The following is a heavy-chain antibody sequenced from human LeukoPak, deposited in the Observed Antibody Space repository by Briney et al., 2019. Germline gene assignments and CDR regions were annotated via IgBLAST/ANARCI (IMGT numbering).Heavy chain of an antibody. Sequence: GGSLRLSCAASGFTFSSYAMSWVRQAPGKGLEWVSAINGSGGSTYYADSVKGRFTISRDNSKNTLYLQMNSLRAEDTGVYYCATLWFGEGQDYWGQGTLVTVSS. CDR1: GFTFSSYA. CDR2: INGSGGST. V-gene: IGHV3-23*01. J-gene: IGHJ4*02. CDR3: ATLWFGEGQDY. D-gene: IGHD3-10*01.